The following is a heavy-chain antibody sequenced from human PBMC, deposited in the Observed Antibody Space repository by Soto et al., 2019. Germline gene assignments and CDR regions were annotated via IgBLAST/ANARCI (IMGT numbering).Heavy chain of an antibody. Sequence: SVKVSCKASAGTFSSYAISWVRQAPGQGLEWMGGIIPIFGTANYAQKFQGRVTITADESTSTAYMELSSLRSEDTAVYYCASYGYSYGRNWFDAWGQGTLVTVSS. V-gene: IGHV1-69*13. CDR3: ASYGYSYGRNWFDA. CDR2: IIPIFGTA. J-gene: IGHJ5*02. CDR1: AGTFSSYA. D-gene: IGHD5-18*01.